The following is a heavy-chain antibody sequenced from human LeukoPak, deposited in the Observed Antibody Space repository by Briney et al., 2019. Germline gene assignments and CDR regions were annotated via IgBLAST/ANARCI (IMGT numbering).Heavy chain of an antibody. V-gene: IGHV1-69*05. CDR3: ARGTGALAEYFQH. Sequence: SVKASCKASGGTFSSYAISWVRQAPGQGLEWMGGIIPIFGTANYAQKFQGRVTITTDESTSTAYMELSSLRSEDTAVYYCARGTGALAEYFQHWGQGTLVTVSS. J-gene: IGHJ1*01. CDR1: GGTFSSYA. CDR2: IIPIFGTA. D-gene: IGHD1-14*01.